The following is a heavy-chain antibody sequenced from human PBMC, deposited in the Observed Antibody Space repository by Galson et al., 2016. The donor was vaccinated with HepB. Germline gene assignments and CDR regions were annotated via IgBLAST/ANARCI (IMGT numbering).Heavy chain of an antibody. Sequence: SLRLSCAASGFTFSSYALNWVRQAPGKGLEWVSYIGSRSSPIHYADSVKGRFTISRDNAKNSLSLQMNSLRDEDTAVYYRARGFRLGDLSSPRERDAFDMWGQGTMVTVSS. CDR2: IGSRSSPI. D-gene: IGHD3-16*02. CDR1: GFTFSSYA. J-gene: IGHJ3*02. CDR3: ARGFRLGDLSSPRERDAFDM. V-gene: IGHV3-48*02.